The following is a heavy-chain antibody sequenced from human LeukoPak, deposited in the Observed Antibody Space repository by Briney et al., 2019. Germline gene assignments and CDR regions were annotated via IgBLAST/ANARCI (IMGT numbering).Heavy chain of an antibody. J-gene: IGHJ4*02. V-gene: IGHV4-61*02. CDR1: GGSFSSGSYY. Sequence: SETLSLTCTVSGGSFSSGSYYCSWIRQPAGRGLEWIGRIYTSGSTNYNPSLKSRVTISVDTSKATFSLKLSSVTAADTAVYYCARGGGDWGFHQSDYWGQGTLVTVSS. CDR2: IYTSGST. CDR3: ARGGGDWGFHQSDY. D-gene: IGHD2-21*01.